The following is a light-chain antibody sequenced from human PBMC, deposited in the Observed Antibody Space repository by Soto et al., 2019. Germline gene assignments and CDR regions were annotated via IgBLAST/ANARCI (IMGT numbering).Light chain of an antibody. CDR3: HKYNHAPT. J-gene: IGKJ4*01. CDR2: ATS. V-gene: IGKV1-27*01. CDR1: QAISSY. Sequence: DIQLTQSPSSLSASVGDRVTITCRASQAISSYLAWYQQKPGKVPELLIYATSTLQSGAPSRFSGSGSGTVFPLTVSSLQPEDDATYYCHKYNHAPTFGGGTKVEIK.